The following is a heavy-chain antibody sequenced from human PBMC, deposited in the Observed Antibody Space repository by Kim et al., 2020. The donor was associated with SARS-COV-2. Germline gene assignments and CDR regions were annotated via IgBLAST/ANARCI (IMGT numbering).Heavy chain of an antibody. D-gene: IGHD6-19*01. Sequence: SETLSLTCAVYGGSFSGYYWSWIRQPPGKGLEWIGEINHSGSTNYNPSLKSRVTISVDTSKNQISLKLSSVTAAETAVYYCARGTRQWLVRGPYYYYMDVWGKGTTVTVSS. CDR2: INHSGST. V-gene: IGHV4-34*01. CDR3: ARGTRQWLVRGPYYYYMDV. CDR1: GGSFSGYY. J-gene: IGHJ6*03.